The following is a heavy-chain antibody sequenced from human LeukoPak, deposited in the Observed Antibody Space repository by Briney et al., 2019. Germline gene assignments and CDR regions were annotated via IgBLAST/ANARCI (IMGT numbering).Heavy chain of an antibody. V-gene: IGHV3-23*01. CDR3: AKDRRARPYYFDY. J-gene: IGHJ4*02. D-gene: IGHD6-6*01. CDR2: LNGGGDTT. CDR1: GFTFSSYG. Sequence: GGTLRLSCVASGFTFSSYGMSWVRQAPGKGLEWVSSLNGGGDTTYYADSVKGRFTISRDNSKNTLYLQMNSLRAEDTAVYYCAKDRRARPYYFDYWGQGTLVTVSS.